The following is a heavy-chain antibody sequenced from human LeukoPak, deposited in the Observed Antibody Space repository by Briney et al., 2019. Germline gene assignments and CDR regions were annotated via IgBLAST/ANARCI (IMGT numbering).Heavy chain of an antibody. Sequence: GGSLRLSCAASGFTFSSYAMSWVRQAPGKGLEWVSAISGSGGSTYYADSVKGRFTISRDNSKNTLYLQMNSLRAEDTAVYYCAKDPLITMVRGNPNWFDPWGQGTLVTVSS. CDR2: ISGSGGST. D-gene: IGHD3-10*01. CDR3: AKDPLITMVRGNPNWFDP. CDR1: GFTFSSYA. J-gene: IGHJ5*02. V-gene: IGHV3-23*01.